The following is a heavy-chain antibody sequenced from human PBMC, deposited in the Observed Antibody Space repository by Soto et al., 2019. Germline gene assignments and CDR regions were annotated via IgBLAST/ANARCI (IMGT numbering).Heavy chain of an antibody. D-gene: IGHD6-6*01. Sequence: ASVKVSCKASGYTFTSYAMHWVRQAPGQRLEWMGWINAGNGNTKYSQKFQGRVTITRDTSASTAYMELSSLRSEDTAVYYCARVHSYSSSPPRYFVYWGQGTLVTVSS. V-gene: IGHV1-3*01. J-gene: IGHJ4*02. CDR2: INAGNGNT. CDR3: ARVHSYSSSPPRYFVY. CDR1: GYTFTSYA.